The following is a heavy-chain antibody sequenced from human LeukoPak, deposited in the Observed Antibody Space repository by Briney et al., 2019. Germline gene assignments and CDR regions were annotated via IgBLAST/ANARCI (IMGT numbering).Heavy chain of an antibody. Sequence: PSETLSLTCTVSGGSISSGGYYWSWIRQPPGKGLEWIGYIYHSGSTYYNPSLKSRVTISVDRSKNQFSLKLSSVTAADTAVYYCARVAGQQLSYYYYYMDVWGKGTTVTVSS. CDR3: ARVAGQQLSYYYYYMDV. D-gene: IGHD6-13*01. V-gene: IGHV4-30-2*01. J-gene: IGHJ6*03. CDR2: IYHSGST. CDR1: GGSISSGGYY.